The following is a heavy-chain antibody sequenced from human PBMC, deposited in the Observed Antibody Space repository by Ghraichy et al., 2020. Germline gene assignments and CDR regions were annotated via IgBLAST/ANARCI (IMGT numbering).Heavy chain of an antibody. Sequence: GGSLRLSCAASGSTSRRNNLSWVLQARGKGLDWVSVIYSGGSTYYADSVKGRFTISRDNSKNTLYLQMNSLRAEDTAVYYCARAPLPDYSFDYWGQGTLVTVSS. CDR3: ARAPLPDYSFDY. CDR2: IYSGGST. J-gene: IGHJ4*02. V-gene: IGHV3-53*01. CDR1: GSTSRRNN.